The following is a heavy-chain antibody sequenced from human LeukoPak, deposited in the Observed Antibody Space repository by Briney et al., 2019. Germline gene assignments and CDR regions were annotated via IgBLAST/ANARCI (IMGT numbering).Heavy chain of an antibody. CDR3: ARDPDYDILTGSPGY. J-gene: IGHJ4*02. CDR2: IIPIFGTA. Sequence: SVKVSCKASGGTFSSYAISWVRQAPGQELEWMGRIIPIFGTANYAQKFQGRVTITTDESTSTAYMELSSLRSEDTAVYYCARDPDYDILTGSPGYWGQGTLVTVSS. CDR1: GGTFSSYA. D-gene: IGHD3-9*01. V-gene: IGHV1-69*05.